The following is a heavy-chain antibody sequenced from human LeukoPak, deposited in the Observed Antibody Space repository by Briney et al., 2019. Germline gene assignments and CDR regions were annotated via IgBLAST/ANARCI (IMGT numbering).Heavy chain of an antibody. J-gene: IGHJ4*02. D-gene: IGHD2-2*01. CDR3: ASLTQYCSSTSCYEGG. Sequence: GGSLRLSCAASGFTFSSYSMNWVRQAPGKGLEWVSSISSSSSYIYYADSVKGRFTISRDNAKNSLYLQMNSLRAEDTAVYYCASLTQYCSSTSCYEGGWGQGTLVTVSS. CDR2: ISSSSSYI. CDR1: GFTFSSYS. V-gene: IGHV3-21*01.